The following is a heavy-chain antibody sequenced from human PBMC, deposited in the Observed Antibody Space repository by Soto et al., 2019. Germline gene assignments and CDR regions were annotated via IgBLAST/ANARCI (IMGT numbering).Heavy chain of an antibody. CDR2: MNPRSGNT. CDR3: TRARGAETFDF. J-gene: IGHJ5*01. Sequence: QVTLVQSGAEVKKPGTSVKVSCQASGDTFRKYDIHWVRQATGHGLEWMGWMNPRSGNTGYAQNFRGTVTMTRNTAMSTAYMELTSLRFEDTAIYFCTRARGAETFDFWGQGSRVTVSS. CDR1: GDTFRKYD. V-gene: IGHV1-8*01. D-gene: IGHD2-15*01.